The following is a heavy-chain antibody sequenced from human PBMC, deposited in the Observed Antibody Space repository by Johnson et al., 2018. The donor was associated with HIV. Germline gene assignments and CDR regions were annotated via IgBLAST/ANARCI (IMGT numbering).Heavy chain of an antibody. CDR1: GFTFDDYA. CDR3: TSLRDDAFDI. CDR2: ISWNSGSI. Sequence: VQLVESGGGVVRPGGSLRLSCVASGFTFDDYAMHWVRQAPGKGLEWVSGISWNSGSIGYADSVKGRFTISRDNAKNSLYLQMNSLKNEDTAVYYCTSLRDDAFDIWGQGTMVTLSS. V-gene: IGHV3-9*01. J-gene: IGHJ3*02.